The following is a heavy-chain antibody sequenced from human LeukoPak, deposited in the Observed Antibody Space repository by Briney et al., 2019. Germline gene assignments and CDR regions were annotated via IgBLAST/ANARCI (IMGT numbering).Heavy chain of an antibody. D-gene: IGHD3-22*01. CDR1: GYTFTSYG. J-gene: IGHJ4*02. CDR2: ISAYNGNT. V-gene: IGHV1-18*01. CDR3: ARDALNYYDSSGYYATYFDY. Sequence: SVKVSCKASGYTFTSYGISWVRQAPGQGLEGMGWISAYNGNTNYAQKLQGRVTMTRDTSTSTVYMELSSLRSEDTAVYYCARDALNYYDSSGYYATYFDYWGQGTLVTVSS.